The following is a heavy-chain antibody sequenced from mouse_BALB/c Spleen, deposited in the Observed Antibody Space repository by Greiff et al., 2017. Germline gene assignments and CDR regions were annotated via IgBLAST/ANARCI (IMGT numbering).Heavy chain of an antibody. J-gene: IGHJ3*01. CDR1: GFTFSSYS. CDR2: ISNGGGST. Sequence: EVKLMESGGGLVQPGGSLKLSCAASGFTFSSYSMSWVRQTPEKGLEWVAYISNGGGSTYSPDTVTGRFTISRDNAKNTLYLQMSSLKSEDTAMYYCARPYDDYVWFAYWGQGTLVTVSA. D-gene: IGHD2-13*01. CDR3: ARPYDDYVWFAY. V-gene: IGHV5-12-2*01.